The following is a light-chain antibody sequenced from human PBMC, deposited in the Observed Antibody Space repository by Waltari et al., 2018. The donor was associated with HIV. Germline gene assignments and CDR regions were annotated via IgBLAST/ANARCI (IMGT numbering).Light chain of an antibody. CDR1: QNITSY. CDR3: QQSYSTPRT. J-gene: IGKJ1*01. CDR2: ATS. V-gene: IGKV1-39*01. Sequence: DIQMTQSPSSLSASVGDRVTITCRASQNITSYLNWYKQKPGKAPKLLIYATSTLQSVIPSRFSASGSGTDFTLTISSLQPEDFATYYCQQSYSTPRTFGQGTKVEIK.